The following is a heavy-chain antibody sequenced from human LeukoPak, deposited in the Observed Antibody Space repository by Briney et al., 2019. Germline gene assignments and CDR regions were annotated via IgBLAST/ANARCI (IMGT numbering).Heavy chain of an antibody. CDR1: GGSFSGYY. J-gene: IGHJ4*02. Sequence: NSSETLSLTCAVYGGSFSGYYWSWIRQPPGKGLEWIGEINYSGSTNYNPSLKSRVTISVDTSKNQFSLKLSSVTAADTAVYYCARYAGTGFDYWGQGTLVTVSS. D-gene: IGHD6-13*01. CDR2: INYSGST. V-gene: IGHV4-34*01. CDR3: ARYAGTGFDY.